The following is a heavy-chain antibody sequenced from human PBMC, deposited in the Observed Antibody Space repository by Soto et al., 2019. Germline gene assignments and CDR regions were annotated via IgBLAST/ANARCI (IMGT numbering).Heavy chain of an antibody. D-gene: IGHD3-10*01. CDR3: ARSRVRGVKARGAFDI. Sequence: SVQVSCKASGGTYTGDAIGWVRQAPGQGLEWMGGIIPIFGTANYAQKFQGRVTITADESTSTAYMALSSLRSEDTAVYYCARSRVRGVKARGAFDIWGQGTMVTVSS. CDR2: IIPIFGTA. CDR1: GGTYTGDA. J-gene: IGHJ3*02. V-gene: IGHV1-69*13.